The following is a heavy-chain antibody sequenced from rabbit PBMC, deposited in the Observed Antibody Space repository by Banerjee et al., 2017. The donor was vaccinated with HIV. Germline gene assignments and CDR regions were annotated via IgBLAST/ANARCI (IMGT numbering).Heavy chain of an antibody. CDR3: ARSSDSSDVSPFNL. Sequence: EQLEESGGDLVKPEGSLTLTCTASGFSFNNKYVMCWVRQAPGKGLEWIACINTSSGTTVYASWAKGRCTISKASSTTVTLQMTSLTAADTATYFCARSSDSSDVSPFNLWGPGTLVTVS. V-gene: IGHV1S45*01. CDR1: GFSFNNKYV. J-gene: IGHJ4*01. D-gene: IGHD4-1*01. CDR2: INTSSGTT.